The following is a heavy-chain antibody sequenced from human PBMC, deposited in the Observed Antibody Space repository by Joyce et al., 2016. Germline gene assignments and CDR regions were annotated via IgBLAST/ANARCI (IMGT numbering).Heavy chain of an antibody. V-gene: IGHV3-53*01. Sequence: EVQLVESGGGLIQPGGSLRLSCAASGFTVSNNYMTWVRQAPGKGLEWVSFMYGGGDTYYADSVKGRFTISRDKNTLYLQMNSLRVEDTAVYYCARVPGFHWGQGTLVTVSS. CDR1: GFTVSNNY. CDR3: ARVPGFH. CDR2: MYGGGDT. J-gene: IGHJ4*02.